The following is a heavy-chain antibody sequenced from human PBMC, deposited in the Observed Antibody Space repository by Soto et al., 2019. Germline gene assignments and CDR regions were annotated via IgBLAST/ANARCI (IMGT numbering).Heavy chain of an antibody. V-gene: IGHV5-51*01. CDR3: ARHKDFWTGYPYYYYGMDV. Sequence: LXWMGIIYPGESDTRSSPSFQGQVTISADKSISTAYLQWSSLKASDTAMYYCARHKDFWTGYPYYYYGMDVWGQGTTVTVSS. CDR2: IYPGESDT. D-gene: IGHD3-3*01. J-gene: IGHJ6*02.